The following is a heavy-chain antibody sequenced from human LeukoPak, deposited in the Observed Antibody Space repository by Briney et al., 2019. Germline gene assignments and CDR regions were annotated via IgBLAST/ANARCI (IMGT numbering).Heavy chain of an antibody. J-gene: IGHJ4*02. CDR3: AKDIGEGGQWAFNY. CDR2: ISYDGGNK. CDR1: GFTFRSYG. D-gene: IGHD3-10*01. Sequence: PGRSLRLSCAASGFTFRSYGMHWVRQAPGEGLEWVAVISYDGGNKYYADSVKGRFTISRDNSKNTLYLQMNSLRTEDTAVYYCAKDIGEGGQWAFNYWGQGTLVTVSS. V-gene: IGHV3-30*18.